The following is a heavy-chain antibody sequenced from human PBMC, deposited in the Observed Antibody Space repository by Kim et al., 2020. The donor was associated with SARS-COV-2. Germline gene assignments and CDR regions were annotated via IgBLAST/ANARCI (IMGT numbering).Heavy chain of an antibody. V-gene: IGHV3-74*01. CDR1: GFTFSTYW. D-gene: IGHD6-19*01. CDR2: INGDGSST. CDR3: ARVMAGIAVPPGY. Sequence: GGSLRLSCAASGFTFSTYWMHWVRQAPGKGLVWVSRINGDGSSTSYADSVKGRFTISRDNAKNTLYLQMNSLRAEDLALYYCARVMAGIAVPPGYWGQG. J-gene: IGHJ4*02.